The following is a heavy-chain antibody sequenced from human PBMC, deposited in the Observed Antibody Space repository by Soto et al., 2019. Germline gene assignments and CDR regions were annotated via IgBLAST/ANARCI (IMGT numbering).Heavy chain of an antibody. CDR3: ARESSNGGYDSGYYYGMDV. D-gene: IGHD5-12*01. J-gene: IGHJ6*02. CDR1: GGSISSGGYY. Sequence: PSETLSLTCTVSGGSISSGGYYWSWIRQHPGKGLEWIGYIYYSGSTYYNPSLKSRVTISVDTSKNQFSLKLSSVTAADTAVYYCARESSNGGYDSGYYYGMDVWGQGTTVTVPS. CDR2: IYYSGST. V-gene: IGHV4-31*03.